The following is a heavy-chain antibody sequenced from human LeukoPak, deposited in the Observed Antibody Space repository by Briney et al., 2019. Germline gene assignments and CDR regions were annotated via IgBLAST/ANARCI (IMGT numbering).Heavy chain of an antibody. CDR2: IYPVDSET. CDR3: ARQGCTTTSCHTIDY. CDR1: GYTYSKSW. Sequence: GESLKISCKGSGYTYSKSWIAWVRQMPGKGLELMGIIYPVDSETRYSPSFQGQVTISVDKSISTAYLQWSSLKASDTAMYYCARQGCTTTSCHTIDYWGQGTLVTVSS. V-gene: IGHV5-51*01. D-gene: IGHD2-2*02. J-gene: IGHJ4*02.